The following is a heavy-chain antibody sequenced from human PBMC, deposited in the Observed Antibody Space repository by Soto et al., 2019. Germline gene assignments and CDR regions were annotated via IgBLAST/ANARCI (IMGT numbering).Heavy chain of an antibody. CDR2: IGARGSDT. CDR3: AKGGTYHIGDFDS. V-gene: IGHV3-23*01. D-gene: IGHD5-12*01. Sequence: EVQLFESGGGLVQPGGSLRLSCAASGFTFNIYTMSWVRQAPGKGLEWVSGIGARGSDTYFPDSVKGRFTISRDNAMDMVYLQMNSLSAEDTAVYFCAKGGTYHIGDFDSWGQGTLVTVSS. J-gene: IGHJ4*02. CDR1: GFTFNIYT.